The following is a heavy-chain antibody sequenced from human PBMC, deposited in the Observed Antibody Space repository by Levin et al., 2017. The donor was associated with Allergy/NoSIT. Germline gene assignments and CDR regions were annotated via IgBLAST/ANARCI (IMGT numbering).Heavy chain of an antibody. CDR1: GFTFSTYG. Sequence: GESLKISCAASGFTFSTYGMHWVRQASGKGLEWVAAISYDGSIKNYADSVKGRFTISRDNSRNTLYLQMNSLRAEDTAVYYCAKDRVSLVSHFSQWLVTSDYWGQGTLVTVSP. J-gene: IGHJ4*02. CDR2: ISYDGSIK. CDR3: AKDRVSLVSHFSQWLVTSDY. V-gene: IGHV3-30*18. D-gene: IGHD6-19*01.